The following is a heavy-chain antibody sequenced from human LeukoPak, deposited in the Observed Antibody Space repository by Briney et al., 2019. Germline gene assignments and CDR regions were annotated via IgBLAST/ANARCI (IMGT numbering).Heavy chain of an antibody. D-gene: IGHD6-13*01. V-gene: IGHV3-30*02. CDR2: IHYDGSNN. CDR1: GFTFSSCA. J-gene: IGHJ4*02. CDR3: AKDHGSSDWFYFDY. Sequence: GGSLRLSCAASGFTFSSCAMHWVRQAPGKGLEWVAFIHYDGSNNYYADSVKGRFTISRDNSKNTLYLQMNTLRADDTAVYYCAKDHGSSDWFYFDYWGQGTLVTVSS.